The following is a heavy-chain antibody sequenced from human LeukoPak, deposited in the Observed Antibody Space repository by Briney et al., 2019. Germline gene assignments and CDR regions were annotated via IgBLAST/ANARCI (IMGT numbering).Heavy chain of an antibody. J-gene: IGHJ5*02. CDR1: GFTFSSYV. CDR2: ISGSGGST. V-gene: IGHV3-23*01. CDR3: AKDAYYYGSGSYYNIPWFDP. Sequence: GGSLRLSCAASGFTFSSYVMSWVRQAPGRGLEWVSAISGSGGSTYYADSVKGRFTISRDNSKNTLYLQMNSLRAEDTAVYYCAKDAYYYGSGSYYNIPWFDPWGQGTLVTVSS. D-gene: IGHD3-10*01.